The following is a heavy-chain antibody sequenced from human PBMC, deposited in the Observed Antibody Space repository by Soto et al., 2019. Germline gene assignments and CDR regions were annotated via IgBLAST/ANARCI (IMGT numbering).Heavy chain of an antibody. CDR1: GGSISSYY. Sequence: PSETLSLTCAVSGGSISSYYWSWIRQPPGKGLEWIGYIYYSGSTNYNPSLKSRVTISVDTSKNQFSLKLSSVTAADTAVYYCARTLGYCSGGSCYAEYFQHWGQGTLVTVSS. V-gene: IGHV4-59*08. CDR2: IYYSGST. J-gene: IGHJ1*01. D-gene: IGHD2-15*01. CDR3: ARTLGYCSGGSCYAEYFQH.